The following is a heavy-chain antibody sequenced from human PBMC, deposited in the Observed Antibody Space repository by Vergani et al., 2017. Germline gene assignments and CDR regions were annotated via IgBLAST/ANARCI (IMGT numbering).Heavy chain of an antibody. CDR1: GFTFDNYA. D-gene: IGHD3-22*01. CDR2: ISSDGGST. Sequence: EVHLLESGGGLIQPGGSLRISCAASGFTFDNYAMTWVRQAPGKGLQWVSTISSDGGSTYYADSVKGRFTISRDNSKNTLSLQMNSLTAEDTAIYYCAGXQGTSAYYYGGFDYWGQGILVTVSS. CDR3: AGXQGTSAYYYGGFDY. V-gene: IGHV3-23*01. J-gene: IGHJ4*02.